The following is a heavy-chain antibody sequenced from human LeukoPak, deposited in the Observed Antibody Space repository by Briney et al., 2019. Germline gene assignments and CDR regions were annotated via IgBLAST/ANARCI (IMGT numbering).Heavy chain of an antibody. V-gene: IGHV3-20*04. CDR3: ARDGSIAAAGTYYYYMDV. D-gene: IGHD6-13*01. CDR2: INWNGGST. Sequence: ETLSLTCAVYGGSFSGYYWSWIRQPPGKGLEWVSGINWNGGSTGYADSVKGRFTISRDNAKNSLYLQMNSLRAEDTALYYCARDGSIAAAGTYYYYMDVWGKGTTVTVSS. CDR1: GGSFSGYY. J-gene: IGHJ6*03.